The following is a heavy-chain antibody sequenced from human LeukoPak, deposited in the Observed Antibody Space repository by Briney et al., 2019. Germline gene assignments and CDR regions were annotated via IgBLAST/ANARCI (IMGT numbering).Heavy chain of an antibody. CDR2: MNPNSGNT. CDR1: GYTFTSYD. V-gene: IGHV1-8*01. CDR3: ARVGGARPSTGFDY. J-gene: IGHJ4*02. Sequence: ASVTVSCKASGYTFTSYDINWMRQATGQGLEWMGWMNPNSGNTGYAQKFQGRVTMTRNTSISTAYMELSSLRSEDTAVYYCARVGGARPSTGFDYWGQGTLVTVSS. D-gene: IGHD3-16*01.